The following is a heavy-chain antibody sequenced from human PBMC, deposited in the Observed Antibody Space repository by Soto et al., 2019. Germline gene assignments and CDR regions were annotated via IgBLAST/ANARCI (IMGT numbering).Heavy chain of an antibody. Sequence: QVQLVQSGAEVKKPGSSMKVSCKASGGTFSSYAISWVRQAPGQGLEWMGGIIPIFGTANYAQKFQGRVTITADESTSTAYMELSSLRSEDTAVYYCARRGYDYGDYSNWFDPWGQGTLVTVSS. J-gene: IGHJ5*02. D-gene: IGHD4-17*01. CDR1: GGTFSSYA. V-gene: IGHV1-69*01. CDR2: IIPIFGTA. CDR3: ARRGYDYGDYSNWFDP.